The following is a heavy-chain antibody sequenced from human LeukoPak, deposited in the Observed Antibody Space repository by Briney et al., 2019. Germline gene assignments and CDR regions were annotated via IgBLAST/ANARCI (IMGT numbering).Heavy chain of an antibody. J-gene: IGHJ4*02. CDR1: GFTFSNYC. V-gene: IGHV3-74*01. CDR3: VRDFRSADY. Sequence: GWSLRLSCAASGFTFSNYCMHWVRQIPGKGLVWVSRICPDGTVTNYADSVKGRFTISRDNAKNMVFLQMNSLRADDTAVYYCVRDFRSADYWGQGILVTVSS. CDR2: ICPDGTVT.